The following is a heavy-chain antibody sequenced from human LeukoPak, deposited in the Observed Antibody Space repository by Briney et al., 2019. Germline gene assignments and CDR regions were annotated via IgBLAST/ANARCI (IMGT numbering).Heavy chain of an antibody. D-gene: IGHD6-13*01. V-gene: IGHV4-59*01. CDR2: IYYSGST. CDR1: GGSISSYY. Sequence: SETLSLTCTASGGSISSYYWSWIRQPPGKGLEWIGYIYYSGSTNYNPSLKSRVTISVDTSKNQFSLKLSSVTAADTAVYYCARSSPGIAAAGTVAFDIWGQGTMVTVSS. J-gene: IGHJ3*02. CDR3: ARSSPGIAAAGTVAFDI.